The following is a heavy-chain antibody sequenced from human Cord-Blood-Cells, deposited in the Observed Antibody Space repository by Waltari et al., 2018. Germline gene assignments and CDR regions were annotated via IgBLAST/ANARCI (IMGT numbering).Heavy chain of an antibody. D-gene: IGHD7-27*01. CDR1: GGSISSSSYY. V-gene: IGHV4-39*01. CDR2: IYYSGRT. Sequence: QLQLQESGPGLVKPSETLSLTCTVSGGSISSSSYYWGWIRQPPGKGLEGIGSIYYSGRTYYNPSLKSRVTISVDTSKNQFSLKLSSVTAADTAVYYCARKATGVRFDYWGQGTLVTVSS. J-gene: IGHJ4*02. CDR3: ARKATGVRFDY.